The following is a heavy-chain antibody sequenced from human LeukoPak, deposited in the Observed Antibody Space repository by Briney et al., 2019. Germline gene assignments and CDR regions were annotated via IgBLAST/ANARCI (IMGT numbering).Heavy chain of an antibody. CDR3: ARGHPYHSSGYYFRYHFDY. D-gene: IGHD3-22*01. J-gene: IGHJ4*02. CDR2: IYYSGST. V-gene: IGHV4-39*01. Sequence: SETLSLTCTVSGGSISSSSYYWGWIRQPPGKGLEWIGSIYYSGSTYYNPSLKSRVTISVDTSKNQFSLKLSSVTAADTAVYYCARGHPYHSSGYYFRYHFDYWGQGTLVTVSS. CDR1: GGSISSSSYY.